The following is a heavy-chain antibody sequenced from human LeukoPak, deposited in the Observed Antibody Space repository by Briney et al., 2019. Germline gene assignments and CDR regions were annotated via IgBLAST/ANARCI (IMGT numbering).Heavy chain of an antibody. CDR3: ARGLDHFDY. CDR2: IKYDGSEK. CDR1: GFTFSRYW. V-gene: IGHV3-7*01. D-gene: IGHD3-9*01. Sequence: GGSPRLSCAASGFTFSRYWMSWVRQAPDKGLEWVANIKYDGSEKYYVDSVKGRFTIPRDNAKNSLYLQMNSLRAEDTALYYCARGLDHFDYWGQGTLVTVSS. J-gene: IGHJ4*02.